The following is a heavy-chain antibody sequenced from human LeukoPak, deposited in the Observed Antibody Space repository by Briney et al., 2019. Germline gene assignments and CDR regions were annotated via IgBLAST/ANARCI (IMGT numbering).Heavy chain of an antibody. Sequence: SQTLSLTCTVSGDSITSGGYFWSRIRHHPVKGLEWIGYIHDTGNSYYNPSLQSRVAISIDISRNQFSLKLSSVTAADTAVYYCARGYVLDVWGQGTTVTVSS. D-gene: IGHD2-15*01. V-gene: IGHV4-31*03. CDR2: IHDTGNS. CDR1: GDSITSGGYF. J-gene: IGHJ6*02. CDR3: ARGYVLDV.